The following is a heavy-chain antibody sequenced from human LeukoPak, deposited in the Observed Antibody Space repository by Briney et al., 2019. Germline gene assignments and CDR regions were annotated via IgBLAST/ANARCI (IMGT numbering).Heavy chain of an antibody. J-gene: IGHJ3*02. CDR2: IWYDGSNK. CDR1: GFTFSSYG. V-gene: IGHV3-33*08. CDR3: ARDGVLGYAFDI. D-gene: IGHD7-27*01. Sequence: PGGSLRLSCAASGFTFSSYGMHWVRQAPGKGLEWVAVIWYDGSNKYYADSVKGRFTISRDNSKNTLYLQMNSLRAEDTAVYYCARDGVLGYAFDIWGQGTMVTVSS.